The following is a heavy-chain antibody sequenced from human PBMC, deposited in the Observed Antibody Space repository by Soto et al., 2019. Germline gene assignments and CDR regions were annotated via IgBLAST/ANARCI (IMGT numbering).Heavy chain of an antibody. CDR2: IIPILGIA. D-gene: IGHD6-19*01. J-gene: IGHJ4*02. CDR3: ARDLAVAGTWYFDY. Sequence: SVKVSCKASGGTFSSYTISWVRQAPGQGLEWMGRIIPILGIANYAQKFQGRVTITADKSTSTAYMELSSLRSEDTAVYYCARDLAVAGTWYFDYWGQGTLVTVSS. V-gene: IGHV1-69*04. CDR1: GGTFSSYT.